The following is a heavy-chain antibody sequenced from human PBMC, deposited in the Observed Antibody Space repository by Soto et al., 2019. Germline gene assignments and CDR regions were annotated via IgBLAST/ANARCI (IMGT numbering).Heavy chain of an antibody. V-gene: IGHV1-69*13. CDR1: GGTFSSYA. D-gene: IGHD3-9*01. J-gene: IGHJ6*02. CDR2: IIPIFGTA. CDR3: ARRGRNDILTGYYNSHYYGMDV. Sequence: ASVKVSCKASGGTFSSYAISWVRQAPGQGLEWMGGIIPIFGTANYAQKFQGRVTITADESTSTAYMELGSLRSEDKAVYYCARRGRNDILTGYYNSHYYGMDVWGQGTTVTVSS.